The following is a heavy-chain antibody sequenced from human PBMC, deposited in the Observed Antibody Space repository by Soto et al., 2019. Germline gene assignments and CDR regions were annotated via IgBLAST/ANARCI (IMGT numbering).Heavy chain of an antibody. CDR2: IYPGDSDT. J-gene: IGHJ6*02. D-gene: IGHD3-10*01. Sequence: GESLKTSCKSSGYSFTSYWIGWVRQMPGKGLEWMCSIYPGDSDTRYSPSFQGQVTISADKSISTAYLQWSSLKAPDTAMYYCARRPSSGSYTGGVIDVWGQGTTVTVSS. CDR1: GYSFTSYW. CDR3: ARRPSSGSYTGGVIDV. V-gene: IGHV5-51*01.